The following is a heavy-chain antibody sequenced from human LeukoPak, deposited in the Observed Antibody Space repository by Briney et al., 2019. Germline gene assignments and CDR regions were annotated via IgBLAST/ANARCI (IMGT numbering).Heavy chain of an antibody. CDR1: GFTFSSYA. Sequence: PGGSLRLSCAASGFTFSSYAMSWVRQAPGKGLEWVSAISGSGGSTYYADSVKGRFTISRDNSKNTLYLEMNGLRAEDTAMYYCAKNRYCSGNTCFKDAFDIWGQGTMVTVSS. CDR2: ISGSGGST. V-gene: IGHV3-23*01. J-gene: IGHJ3*02. D-gene: IGHD2-15*01. CDR3: AKNRYCSGNTCFKDAFDI.